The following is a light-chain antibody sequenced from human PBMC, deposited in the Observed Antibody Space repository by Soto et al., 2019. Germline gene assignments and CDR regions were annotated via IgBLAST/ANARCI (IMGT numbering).Light chain of an antibody. V-gene: IGLV2-14*01. Sequence: QSVLTQPVSVSGSPGQSITISCTGTSSDVGANIFVSWYQQHPGKVPKLMIYTVSSRPSGVSQRFSGSKSGNTASLTISGLQAEDEADYYCSSFTTDSTYVFGTGTKLTVL. CDR2: TVS. CDR3: SSFTTDSTYV. CDR1: SSDVGANIF. J-gene: IGLJ1*01.